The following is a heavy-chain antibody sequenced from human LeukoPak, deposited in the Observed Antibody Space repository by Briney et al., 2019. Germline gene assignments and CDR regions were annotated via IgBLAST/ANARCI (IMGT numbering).Heavy chain of an antibody. D-gene: IGHD3-10*01. Sequence: SETLSLTCIVSGGSISSSSYYWGWIRHPPGKGLEWIGRIYTSGSTNYNPSLKSRVTMSVDTSKNQFSLKLSSVTAADTAVYYCARDSMSYYGSGSRELDYWGQGTLVTVSS. CDR2: IYTSGST. CDR3: ARDSMSYYGSGSRELDY. CDR1: GGSISSSSYY. J-gene: IGHJ4*02. V-gene: IGHV4-39*07.